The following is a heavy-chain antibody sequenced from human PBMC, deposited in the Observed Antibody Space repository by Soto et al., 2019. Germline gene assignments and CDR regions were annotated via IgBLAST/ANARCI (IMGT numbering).Heavy chain of an antibody. J-gene: IGHJ5*02. CDR3: ASCYGLCRWFDP. Sequence: ASVKVSCKASGYTFTGYYMHWVRQAPGQGLEWMGWISAYNGDTTYAQKLQGRVTMTTDTSTSTAYMELRSLRSDDTAVYYCASCYGLCRWFDPWGQGTLVTVS. CDR2: ISAYNGDT. V-gene: IGHV1-18*04. CDR1: GYTFTGYY. D-gene: IGHD5-18*01.